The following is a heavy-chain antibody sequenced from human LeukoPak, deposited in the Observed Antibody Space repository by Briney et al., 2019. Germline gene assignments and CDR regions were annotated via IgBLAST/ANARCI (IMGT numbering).Heavy chain of an antibody. CDR3: ARAKGSTTTVITDWYFDL. Sequence: SETLSLTCTVSGGSISSYYWSWIRHPPGKGLEWIGYIYYSGSTDYNPSLKSRVTISVDTSKNQFSLKLSSVTAADTAVYYCARAKGSTTTVITDWYFDLWGRGTLVTVSS. J-gene: IGHJ2*01. V-gene: IGHV4-59*08. D-gene: IGHD4-23*01. CDR2: IYYSGST. CDR1: GGSISSYY.